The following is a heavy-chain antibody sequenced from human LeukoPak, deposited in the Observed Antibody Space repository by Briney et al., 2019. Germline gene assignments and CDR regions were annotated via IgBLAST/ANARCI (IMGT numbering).Heavy chain of an antibody. J-gene: IGHJ3*02. CDR3: ARVIVRWLQFGDAFDI. CDR1: GFTFSSYA. V-gene: IGHV3-23*01. CDR2: INGSGGST. D-gene: IGHD5-24*01. Sequence: GGSLRLSCAASGFTFSSYAMSWVRQAPGKGLEWVSAINGSGGSTYYADSVKGRFTISRDNAKNSLYLQMNSLRAEDTAVYYCARVIVRWLQFGDAFDIWGQGTMVTVSS.